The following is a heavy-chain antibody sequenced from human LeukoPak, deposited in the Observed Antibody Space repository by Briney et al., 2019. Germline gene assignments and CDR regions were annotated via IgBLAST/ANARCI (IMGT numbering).Heavy chain of an antibody. Sequence: ASVKVSCKASGYTFTDYYMHWVRQAPGQGLEWMGWINPNSGATNYARKFQGRVTMTRDTSISTAYVELNSLRFDDSAVYYCARRAVAAFGPWFDPWGQGALVTVSS. D-gene: IGHD6-19*01. CDR1: GYTFTDYY. V-gene: IGHV1-2*02. CDR3: ARRAVAAFGPWFDP. CDR2: INPNSGAT. J-gene: IGHJ5*02.